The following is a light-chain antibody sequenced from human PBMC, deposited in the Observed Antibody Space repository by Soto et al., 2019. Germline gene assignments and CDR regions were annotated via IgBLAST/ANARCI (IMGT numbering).Light chain of an antibody. CDR3: QQFDNLPIT. Sequence: DIQMTQSPSSLSASVGDRVTITCQASQDITYYLNWYQQKPGKAPKVLIFDASNLEAGVPSRFSGSGSGTDFTFTITVLQPEDTATYYCQQFDNLPITFGQGTRLEIK. CDR1: QDITYY. V-gene: IGKV1-33*01. CDR2: DAS. J-gene: IGKJ5*01.